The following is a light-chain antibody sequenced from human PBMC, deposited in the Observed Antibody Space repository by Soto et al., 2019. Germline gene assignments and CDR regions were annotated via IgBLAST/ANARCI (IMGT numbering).Light chain of an antibody. V-gene: IGLV4-69*01. CDR3: QTWGTGIQVI. CDR2: LNSDGSH. Sequence: QLVLTQSPSASASLGASVKLTCTLSSGHSTYAIAWHQQQPEKGPRYLMKLNSDGSHSKGDGIPDRCSGSSSGAERYLTISILQSEDEADYYCQTWGTGIQVIFGGGTKLTVL. J-gene: IGLJ2*01. CDR1: SGHSTYA.